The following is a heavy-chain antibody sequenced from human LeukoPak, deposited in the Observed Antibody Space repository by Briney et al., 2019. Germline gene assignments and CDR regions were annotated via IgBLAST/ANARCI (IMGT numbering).Heavy chain of an antibody. Sequence: GGSLRLSCTASGFTFSSYWMSWVRQAPGKGLEWVANIQQDGSEQYYVDSVKGRFTISRDNAKNSLYLQMNSLRAEDTALYYCARNYGGYSHWGQGTLVTASS. J-gene: IGHJ4*02. CDR2: IQQDGSEQ. D-gene: IGHD4-23*01. V-gene: IGHV3-7*02. CDR3: ARNYGGYSH. CDR1: GFTFSSYW.